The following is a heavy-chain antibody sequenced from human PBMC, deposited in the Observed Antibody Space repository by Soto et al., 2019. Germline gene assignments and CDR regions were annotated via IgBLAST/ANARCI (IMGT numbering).Heavy chain of an antibody. CDR2: IWYDGTNK. V-gene: IGHV3-33*01. J-gene: IGHJ2*01. D-gene: IGHD4-17*01. CDR1: GFIFSSYG. Sequence: QVQLVESGGGVVQPGRSLRLSCATSGFIFSSYGMHWVRQGPGKGLEWVAVIWYDGTNKYYADSVNGRFTISRDDSKNTLYLQRNSLRAEDTAVYYCARGPMTTVTTWGDWYFDLWGRGTLVTVSS. CDR3: ARGPMTTVTTWGDWYFDL.